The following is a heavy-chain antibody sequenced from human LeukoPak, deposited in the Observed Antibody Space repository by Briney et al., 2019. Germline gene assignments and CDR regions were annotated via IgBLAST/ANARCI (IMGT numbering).Heavy chain of an antibody. CDR2: INPNSGGT. D-gene: IGHD3-3*01. Sequence: GASVKVSCKASGYTFTGYYMHWVRQAPGQGLEWMGWINPNSGGTNYAQKFQGRVTMTRDTSISTAYMELSRLRSDDTAVYYCASSEIPAYYDFWSGYSPGPLGSIWGQGTTVTVSS. CDR1: GYTFTGYY. J-gene: IGHJ6*02. CDR3: ASSEIPAYYDFWSGYSPGPLGSI. V-gene: IGHV1-2*02.